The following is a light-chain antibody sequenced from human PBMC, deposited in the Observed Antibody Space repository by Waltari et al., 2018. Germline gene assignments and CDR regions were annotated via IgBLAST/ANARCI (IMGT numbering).Light chain of an antibody. CDR1: MLGNKY. J-gene: IGLJ2*01. CDR3: QAWDATSHVT. CDR2: EDA. V-gene: IGLV3-1*01. Sequence: SYELTQPPSVSVSPGQTASIPCSGDMLGNKYVSWFQQKPGQSPVLVIYEDAKRPSGVPARISGSNSENIATLTISETQATDEADYYCQAWDATSHVTFGGGTKLTVL.